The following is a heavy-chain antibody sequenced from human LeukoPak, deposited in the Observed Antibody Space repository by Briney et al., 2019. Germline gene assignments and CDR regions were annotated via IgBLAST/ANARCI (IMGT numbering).Heavy chain of an antibody. J-gene: IGHJ5*02. V-gene: IGHV4-59*01. Sequence: PSETLCLTCTVSGGSISSYYWSWIRQPPGKGMEWLGYIYYSASTNYNPSLKSRVTISVDTSKNQFSLKLSSVTAADTAVYYCAREQRYYGESPGWFDPWGQGTLVTVSS. CDR1: GGSISSYY. CDR3: AREQRYYGESPGWFDP. CDR2: IYYSAST. D-gene: IGHD4-17*01.